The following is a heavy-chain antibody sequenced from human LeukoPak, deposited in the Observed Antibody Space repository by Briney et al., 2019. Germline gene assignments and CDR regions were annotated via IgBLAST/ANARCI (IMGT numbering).Heavy chain of an antibody. CDR1: GFTFSSYW. CDR3: AKDPHVLPFDY. V-gene: IGHV3-7*04. CDR2: IKQDGSEK. J-gene: IGHJ4*02. Sequence: GGSLRLSCAASGFTFSSYWMSWVRQAPGKGLEWVANIKQDGSEKYYVDSVKGRFTISRDNAKNSLYLQMNSLRAEDTAVYYCAKDPHVLPFDYWGQGTLVTVSS.